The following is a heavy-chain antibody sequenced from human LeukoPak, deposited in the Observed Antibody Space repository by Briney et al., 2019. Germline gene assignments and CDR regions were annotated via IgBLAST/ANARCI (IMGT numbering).Heavy chain of an antibody. J-gene: IGHJ5*02. CDR2: INHSGST. V-gene: IGHV4-34*01. CDR3: ARGMAEAYDYNWFDP. Sequence: SETLSLTCTVSGGSISSYYWSWIRQPPGKGLEWIGEINHSGSTNHNPSLKSRVTISVDTSKNQFSLKLSSVTAADTAVYFCARGMAEAYDYNWFDPWGQGILVTVSS. CDR1: GGSISSYY. D-gene: IGHD5-12*01.